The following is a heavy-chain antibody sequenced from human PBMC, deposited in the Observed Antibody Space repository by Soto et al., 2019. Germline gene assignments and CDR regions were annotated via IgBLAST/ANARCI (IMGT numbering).Heavy chain of an antibody. CDR3: ASPPTTVTTRYYYYMDV. CDR2: ISYSGLT. J-gene: IGHJ6*03. CDR1: GGNLISSSCC. Sequence: SVTKSVTWTVAGGNLISSSCCWGWKHQPPGKGLEWIASISYSGLTYYNPSLESRVTISVDTSKNQFSLKLSSVTAADTAVYYCASPPTTVTTRYYYYMDVWGKGTTVTVSS. V-gene: IGHV4-39*01. D-gene: IGHD4-17*01.